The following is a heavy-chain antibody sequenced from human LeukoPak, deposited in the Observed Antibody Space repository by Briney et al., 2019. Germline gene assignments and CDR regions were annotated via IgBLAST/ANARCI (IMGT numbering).Heavy chain of an antibody. V-gene: IGHV3-21*01. Sequence: PSETLSLTCAVYGGSFSGYYWSWIRQPPGKGLEWVSSISSSSSYIYYADSVKGRFTISRDNAKNSLYLQMNSLRAEDTAVYYCASTKSGYSSSCLDYWGQGTLVTVSS. J-gene: IGHJ4*02. CDR1: GGSFSGYY. D-gene: IGHD6-13*01. CDR3: ASTKSGYSSSCLDY. CDR2: ISSSSSYI.